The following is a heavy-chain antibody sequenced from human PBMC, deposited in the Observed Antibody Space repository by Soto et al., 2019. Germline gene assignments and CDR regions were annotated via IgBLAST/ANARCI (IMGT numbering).Heavy chain of an antibody. Sequence: SVKVSCKASGCTFTSSALHGVRQARGQRLEWIGWIVVGSGNTNYAQKFQERVTIPRDMSTSTAYMELSSLSSEDTAVYYCDADTYSSGLFFDIWGQGTMVTVSS. V-gene: IGHV1-58*01. CDR1: GCTFTSSA. CDR3: DADTYSSGLFFDI. D-gene: IGHD6-19*01. CDR2: IVVGSGNT. J-gene: IGHJ3*02.